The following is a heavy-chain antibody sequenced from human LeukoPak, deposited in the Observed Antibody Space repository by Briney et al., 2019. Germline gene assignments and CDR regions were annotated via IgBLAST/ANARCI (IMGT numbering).Heavy chain of an antibody. CDR3: AKDVWWSVS. Sequence: PGGSLRLSCAASGFTFSTFPMTWVRQAPGKGLEWVSAISADAVDTFYAPSVKGRFTISRDNSKNTMYLQINSLRAEDTAIYYCAKDVWWSVSWGQGTLVTVSS. CDR2: ISADAVDT. D-gene: IGHD2-8*02. CDR1: GFTFSTFP. V-gene: IGHV3-23*01. J-gene: IGHJ5*02.